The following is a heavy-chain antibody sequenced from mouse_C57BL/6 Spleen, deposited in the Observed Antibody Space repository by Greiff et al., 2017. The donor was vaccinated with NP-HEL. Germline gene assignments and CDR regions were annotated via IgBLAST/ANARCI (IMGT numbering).Heavy chain of an antibody. J-gene: IGHJ2*01. CDR3: ATSTVGDY. CDR2: INPNNGGT. D-gene: IGHD1-1*01. Sequence: VQLQQSGPELVKPGASVKISCKASGYTFTDYYMNWVKQSHGKSLEWIGDINPNNGGTSYNQKFKGKATLTVDKSSSTAYMELRSLTSEDSAVYYCATSTVGDYWGQGTTLTVSS. V-gene: IGHV1-26*01. CDR1: GYTFTDYY.